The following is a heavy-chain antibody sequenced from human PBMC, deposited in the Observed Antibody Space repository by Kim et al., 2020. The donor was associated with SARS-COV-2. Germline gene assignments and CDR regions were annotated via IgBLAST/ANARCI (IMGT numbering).Heavy chain of an antibody. Sequence: SETLSLTCAVYGGSFSGYYWSWIRQPPGKGLEWIGEINHSGSTNYNPSLKSRVTISVDTSKNQFSLKLSSVTAADTAVYYCARATNRITMVRGVPLYYYYGMDVWGQGTPFTVSS. CDR2: INHSGST. CDR1: GGSFSGYY. CDR3: ARATNRITMVRGVPLYYYYGMDV. V-gene: IGHV4-34*01. D-gene: IGHD3-10*01. J-gene: IGHJ6*02.